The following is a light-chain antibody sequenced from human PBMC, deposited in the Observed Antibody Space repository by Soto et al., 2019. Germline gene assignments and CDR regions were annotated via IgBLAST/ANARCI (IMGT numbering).Light chain of an antibody. J-gene: IGLJ1*01. V-gene: IGLV1-40*01. CDR1: SSNIGAEYD. Sequence: QSVLTPPPAVSGAPGQRVAISCTGSSSNIGAEYDVHWYQQLPGTAPKRLIYGDNNRPSGAPDRFSGSKSGTSASLAITGLQPEDEADYYCQSYDSSLTTFVFGTGTKVTVL. CDR3: QSYDSSLTTFV. CDR2: GDN.